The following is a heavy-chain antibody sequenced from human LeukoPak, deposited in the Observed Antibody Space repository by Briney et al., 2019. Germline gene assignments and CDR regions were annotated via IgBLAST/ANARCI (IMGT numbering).Heavy chain of an antibody. CDR3: TKDIGERGYSVH. CDR2: ISGDGSKT. D-gene: IGHD5/OR15-5a*01. CDR1: GFTFDDYA. Sequence: GGSLRLSCAASGFTFDDYAMHWVRQAPGKGLQWVSLISGDGSKTYYADSVKGRFTISRDNRKNSLYLQMNSLRTEDTAFYYCTKDIGERGYSVHWGQGTLVTVPS. J-gene: IGHJ4*02. V-gene: IGHV3-43*02.